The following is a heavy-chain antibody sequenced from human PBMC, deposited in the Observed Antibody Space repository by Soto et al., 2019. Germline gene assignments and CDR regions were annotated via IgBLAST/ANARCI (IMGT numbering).Heavy chain of an antibody. J-gene: IGHJ6*03. Sequence: SETLSLTCTVSGGSISRYYWSWIRQPPGKGLEWIGYIYFSGSTNYNPSLKSRVSISVATSKNQFSLKLSSVTAADTAVYYCARYRTTSLFVYYYYMDVWGKGTTVTVSS. D-gene: IGHD1-7*01. CDR2: IYFSGST. CDR3: ARYRTTSLFVYYYYMDV. CDR1: GGSISRYY. V-gene: IGHV4-4*09.